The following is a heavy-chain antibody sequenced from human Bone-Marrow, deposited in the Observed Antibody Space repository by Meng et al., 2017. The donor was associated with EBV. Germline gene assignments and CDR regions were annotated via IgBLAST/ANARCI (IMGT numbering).Heavy chain of an antibody. V-gene: IGHV7-4-1*02. CDR1: GYTFSSYA. CDR3: ARARVLLWEGWFDP. CDR2: INTNTGNP. D-gene: IGHD2-15*01. J-gene: IGHJ5*02. Sequence: VRLLHDVVELKTSGVSVKVSDKAAGYTFSSYAMNWVRQAPGQGFEWMGWINTNTGNPTYAQGFTGRFVFSLDTSVSTAYLQISSLKAEDTAVYYCARARVLLWEGWFDPWGQGTLVTVSS.